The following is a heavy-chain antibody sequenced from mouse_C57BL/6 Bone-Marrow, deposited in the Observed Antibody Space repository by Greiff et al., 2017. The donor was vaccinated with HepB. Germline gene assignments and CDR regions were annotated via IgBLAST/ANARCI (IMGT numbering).Heavy chain of an antibody. D-gene: IGHD1-1*01. V-gene: IGHV1-15*01. J-gene: IGHJ4*01. Sequence: QVQLQQSGAELVRPGASVTLSCKASGYTFTDYEMHWVKQTPVHGLEWIGAIDPETGGTAYNQKFKGKAILTADKSSSTAYMELRILTSEDSAVYYCTRGGGYYGSRGAMDYWGQGTSVTVSS. CDR2: IDPETGGT. CDR1: GYTFTDYE. CDR3: TRGGGYYGSRGAMDY.